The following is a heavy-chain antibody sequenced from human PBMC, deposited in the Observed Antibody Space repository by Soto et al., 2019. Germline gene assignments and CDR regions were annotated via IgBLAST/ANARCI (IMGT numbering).Heavy chain of an antibody. J-gene: IGHJ4*02. V-gene: IGHV3-15*01. CDR3: TTSPDDYAGGSYAFDD. Sequence: GGSLRLSCAASGFTFSNARMSWVRQAPGKGLEWVGRIKSKTAGGTTDYAAPVKGRFTITRDDSKNTLYLQMNSLKTEDTAVYSCTTSPDDYAGGSYAFDDWGQGTLVTVSS. D-gene: IGHD3-16*01. CDR1: GFTFSNAR. CDR2: IKSKTAGGTT.